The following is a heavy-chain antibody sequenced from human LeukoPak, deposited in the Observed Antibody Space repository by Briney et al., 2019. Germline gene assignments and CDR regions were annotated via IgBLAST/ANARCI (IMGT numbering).Heavy chain of an antibody. CDR1: GFSFSSYS. CDR3: ARGSATVTTDLDD. CDR2: ISSSSSYK. J-gene: IGHJ4*02. Sequence: GGSLRLSCTAPGFSFSSYSMNWVRQAPGKGLEWVSCISSSSSYKNYADSVKGRFTISRDNDRNSLYLRMNSLRAEDTAVYYCARGSATVTTDLDDWGQGTLVIVSS. V-gene: IGHV3-21*06. D-gene: IGHD4-17*01.